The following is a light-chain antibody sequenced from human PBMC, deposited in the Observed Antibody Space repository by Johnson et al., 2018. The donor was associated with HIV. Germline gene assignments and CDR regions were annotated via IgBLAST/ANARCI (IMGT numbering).Light chain of an antibody. Sequence: QSVLTQPPSVSAAPGQKVSISCSGNSCDIGNNYVSSHQQLPGTAPKLLIYDNKKRPSGIPDRFSGSKSGTSATLGITGLQTGDEADYYCGTWDSSLNAYVFGAATKVAVL. J-gene: IGLJ1*01. CDR1: SCDIGNNY. CDR3: GTWDSSLNAYV. CDR2: DNK. V-gene: IGLV1-51*01.